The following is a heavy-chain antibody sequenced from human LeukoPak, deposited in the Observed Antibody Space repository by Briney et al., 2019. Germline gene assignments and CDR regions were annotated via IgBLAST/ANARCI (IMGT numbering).Heavy chain of an antibody. Sequence: GASVKVSCKASGYTFTGYYMHWVRQAPGQGLEWMGRINPNSGGTNYAQKFQGRVTMTRDTSISTAYMELSRLRSDDTAVYYCARDMVLGVIWFDPWGQGTLVTVSS. CDR2: INPNSGGT. D-gene: IGHD3-10*01. V-gene: IGHV1-2*06. CDR1: GYTFTGYY. J-gene: IGHJ5*02. CDR3: ARDMVLGVIWFDP.